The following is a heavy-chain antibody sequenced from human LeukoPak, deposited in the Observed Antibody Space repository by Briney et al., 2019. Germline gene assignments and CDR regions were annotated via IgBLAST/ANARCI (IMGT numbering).Heavy chain of an antibody. CDR3: ARGRLRYFDSGAFDI. Sequence: GASVKVSCKASGYTFNSHDINWVRQAPGQGLEWMGWMNPNSGNAGYAQKFQGRVTMTRNTSIGTAYMELSSLRSEDTAVYFCARGRLRYFDSGAFDIWGQGTMVTVSS. D-gene: IGHD3-9*01. V-gene: IGHV1-8*01. CDR2: MNPNSGNA. CDR1: GYTFNSHD. J-gene: IGHJ3*02.